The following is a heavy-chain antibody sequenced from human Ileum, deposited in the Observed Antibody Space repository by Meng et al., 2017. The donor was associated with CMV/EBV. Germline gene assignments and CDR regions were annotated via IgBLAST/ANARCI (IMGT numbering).Heavy chain of an antibody. CDR3: GRAGARGVPVDM. J-gene: IGHJ4*02. D-gene: IGHD3-10*01. CDR1: GDSISGYH. Sequence: QLLLQPPGPGLVKPSTTPSLTCIVSGDSISGYHWTWIRKPAGKGLEWIGRLRTSGTTDHNPSLKSRVTLSIDTSKNQFSLKLNSVTAADTAVYYCGRAGARGVPVDMWGQGTLVTVSS. V-gene: IGHV4-4*07. CDR2: LRTSGTT.